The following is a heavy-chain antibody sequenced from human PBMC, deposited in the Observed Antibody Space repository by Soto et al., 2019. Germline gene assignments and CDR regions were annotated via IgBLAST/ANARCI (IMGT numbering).Heavy chain of an antibody. CDR1: GFTFSSYG. CDR3: AKGGRQWLVTSDFNY. CDR2: ISHDGSNK. J-gene: IGHJ4*02. Sequence: PVGSLRLSCAASGFTFSSYGMHWVRQAPGKGLEWVAVISHDGSNKYYADSVKGRFTISRDNSKNTLSLEMTSLRAEDTAVYYCAKGGRQWLVTSDFNYWGQGALVTVSS. V-gene: IGHV3-30*18. D-gene: IGHD6-19*01.